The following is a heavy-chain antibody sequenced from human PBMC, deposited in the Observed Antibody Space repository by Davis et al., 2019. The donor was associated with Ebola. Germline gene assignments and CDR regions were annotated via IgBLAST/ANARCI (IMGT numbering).Heavy chain of an antibody. V-gene: IGHV3-73*01. CDR1: GFTFSHYW. J-gene: IGHJ4*02. CDR2: IRSKPKSYAT. D-gene: IGHD5-24*01. Sequence: GESLKISCAVSGFTFSHYWMSWVRQASGKGLEWVGRIRSKPKSYATAYAASVKGRFTISRDDSKNMVYLQLNSLQAEDTAVYYCTGATRDGYNSDCWGQGTLVTVSS. CDR3: TGATRDGYNSDC.